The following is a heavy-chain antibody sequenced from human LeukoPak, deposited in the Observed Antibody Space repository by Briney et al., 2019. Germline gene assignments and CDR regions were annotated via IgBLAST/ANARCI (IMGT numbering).Heavy chain of an antibody. V-gene: IGHV3-33*01. D-gene: IGHD2-2*01. CDR3: ARDQCSSPSCYGYYYYGMDV. Sequence: GGSLRLSCAASGFTFSSYGMHWVRQAPGKGLEWVAVIWYDGSNKYYADSVKGRFTISRDNSKNTLYLQMNSLRAEDTAVYYCARDQCSSPSCYGYYYYGMDVRGKGTTATVS. CDR1: GFTFSSYG. CDR2: IWYDGSNK. J-gene: IGHJ6*04.